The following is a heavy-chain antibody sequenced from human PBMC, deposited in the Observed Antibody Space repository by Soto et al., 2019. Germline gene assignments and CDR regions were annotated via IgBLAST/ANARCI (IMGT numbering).Heavy chain of an antibody. CDR3: ARGLGYSYGYFDY. J-gene: IGHJ4*02. V-gene: IGHV4-39*07. CDR1: GGSISSSSYY. CDR2: IYHSGST. Sequence: SETLSLTCTVSGGSISSSSYYWGWIRQPPGKGLEWIGRIYHSGSTYYNPSLKSRVTISVDKSKNQFSLKLSSVTAADTAVYYCARGLGYSYGYFDYWGQGTLVTVSS. D-gene: IGHD5-18*01.